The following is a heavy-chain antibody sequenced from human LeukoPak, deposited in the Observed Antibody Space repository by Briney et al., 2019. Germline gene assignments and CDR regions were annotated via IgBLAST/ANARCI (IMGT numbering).Heavy chain of an antibody. V-gene: IGHV3-21*01. Sequence: GGSLRLSCAASGFTFSSYSMNWVRQAPGRGLEWVSSISSSSSYIYYADSVKGRFTISRDNAKNSLYLQMNSLRAEDTAVYYCARDGITIGFDYWGQGTLVTVSS. J-gene: IGHJ4*02. CDR2: ISSSSSYI. CDR3: ARDGITIGFDY. D-gene: IGHD3-3*01. CDR1: GFTFSSYS.